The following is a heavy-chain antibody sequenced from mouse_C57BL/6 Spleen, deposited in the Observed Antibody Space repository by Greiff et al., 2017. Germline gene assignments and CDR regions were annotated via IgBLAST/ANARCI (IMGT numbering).Heavy chain of an antibody. V-gene: IGHV1-64*01. CDR3: SRMTTVVDWYFDG. CDR2: IHPNSGST. J-gene: IGHJ1*03. CDR1: GYTFTSYW. Sequence: QVQLQQPGAELVKPGASVKLSCKASGYTFTSYWMHWVKQRPGQGLEWIGMIHPNSGSTNYNEKFKSKATLTVDKSSSTAYMQLSSLTSEDSAVYYCSRMTTVVDWYFDGWGTGTSVTVSS. D-gene: IGHD1-1*01.